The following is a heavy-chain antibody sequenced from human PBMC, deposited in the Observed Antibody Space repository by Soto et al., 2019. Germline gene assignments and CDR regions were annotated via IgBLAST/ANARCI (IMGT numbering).Heavy chain of an antibody. V-gene: IGHV3-23*01. Sequence: GGSLRLSCAASGFTVSSNYISWVRQSPCKWLEWVSAISDSGGSTYYADSVKGRFTISRDNSKNTLFLQMNSLRAEDTAVYFCANGPTIFGVVISYSFYYGLDVWGQGTTVTVSS. CDR1: GFTVSSNY. J-gene: IGHJ6*02. CDR3: ANGPTIFGVVISYSFYYGLDV. D-gene: IGHD3-3*01. CDR2: ISDSGGST.